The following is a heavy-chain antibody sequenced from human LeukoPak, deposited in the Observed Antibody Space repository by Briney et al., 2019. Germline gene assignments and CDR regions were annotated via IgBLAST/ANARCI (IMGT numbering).Heavy chain of an antibody. CDR2: IYPGDSDT. D-gene: IGHD3-10*01. Sequence: GESLKISCKGSGYSFTSYWIGWVRQMPGKGLEWMGIIYPGDSDTRYSPFFQGQVTISADKSISTAYLQWSSLKASDTAMYYCARPAMVRGDKDAFDIWGQGTMVTVSS. J-gene: IGHJ3*02. V-gene: IGHV5-51*01. CDR1: GYSFTSYW. CDR3: ARPAMVRGDKDAFDI.